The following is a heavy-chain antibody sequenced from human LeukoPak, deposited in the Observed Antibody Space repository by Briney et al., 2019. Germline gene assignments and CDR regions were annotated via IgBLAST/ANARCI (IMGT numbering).Heavy chain of an antibody. D-gene: IGHD3-10*01. Sequence: PSETLSLTCTVSGGSISSGNYYWSWIRQHPGKGLEWIGYISYSGTTYYNPSLKNRVTISVDTSKNQFSLKLSSVTAADTAVYYCARMTSGSSFDYWGQGTLVTASS. V-gene: IGHV4-31*03. CDR1: GGSISSGNYY. CDR2: ISYSGTT. J-gene: IGHJ4*02. CDR3: ARMTSGSSFDY.